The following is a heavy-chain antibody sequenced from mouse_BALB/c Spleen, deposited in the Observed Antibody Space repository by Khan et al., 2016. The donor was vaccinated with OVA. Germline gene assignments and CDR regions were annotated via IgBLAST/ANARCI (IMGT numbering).Heavy chain of an antibody. J-gene: IGHJ2*01. CDR2: INSNGGST. V-gene: IGHV5-6-3*01. Sequence: EVELVESGGGLVQPGGSLKLSCAASGFTFSSYGMSWVRQTPDKRLELVATINSNGGSTYYPDSVKGRFTISRDNAKNTLYLQMSSLKSEDTAMYYYARDDYFDYWGQGTTLTVSS. CDR1: GFTFSSYG. CDR3: ARDDYFDY.